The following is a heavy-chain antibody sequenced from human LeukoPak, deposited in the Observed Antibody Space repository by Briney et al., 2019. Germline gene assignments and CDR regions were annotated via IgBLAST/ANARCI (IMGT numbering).Heavy chain of an antibody. CDR1: AFTISNYW. D-gene: IGHD2-2*02. V-gene: IGHV3-7*01. CDR3: VRDAHTDWYDP. J-gene: IGHJ5*02. CDR2: IKQDGVEK. Sequence: GGSLRPSCALSAFTISNYWGTWVRQALGKGLEWVANIKQDGVEKSYVDSVKGRFTISRDNANNSIFLQMNSLIVEDTAIYYCVRDAHTDWYDPWGQGTLVSVSS.